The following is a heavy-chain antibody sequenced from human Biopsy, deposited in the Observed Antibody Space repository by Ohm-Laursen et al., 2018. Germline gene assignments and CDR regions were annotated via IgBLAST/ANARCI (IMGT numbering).Heavy chain of an antibody. CDR1: GGSFSTYY. CDR3: ARVSRSIYDSTFDSFNI. CDR2: IDYRGST. J-gene: IGHJ3*02. V-gene: IGHV4-59*01. Sequence: PGTLSLTCSVSGGSFSTYYWTWIRQPPGKGLEWIACIDYRGSTNYNPSLKSRVSISIDTSKNQLPLRLNSVTAADTAVYYCARVSRSIYDSTFDSFNIWGPGTMVTVSS. D-gene: IGHD3-22*01.